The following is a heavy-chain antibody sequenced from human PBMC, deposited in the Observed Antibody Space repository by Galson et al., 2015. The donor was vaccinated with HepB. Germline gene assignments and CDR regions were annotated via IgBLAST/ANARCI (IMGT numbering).Heavy chain of an antibody. CDR2: INTYNGHT. J-gene: IGHJ6*03. CDR3: AITGTDYYYYMDV. V-gene: IGHV1-18*01. CDR1: GYTFSSYG. D-gene: IGHD1/OR15-1a*01. Sequence: SVKVSCKASGYTFSSYGISWVRQAPGQGLEWLGWINTYNGHTNYAQNLQGRVTMTIDTSTSTAYMELRSLRSDDTAVFFCAITGTDYYYYMDVWGEGATVTVSS.